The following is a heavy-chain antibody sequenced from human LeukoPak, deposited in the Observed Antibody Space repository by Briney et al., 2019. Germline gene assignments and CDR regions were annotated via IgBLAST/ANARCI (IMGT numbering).Heavy chain of an antibody. D-gene: IGHD6-25*01. V-gene: IGHV3-30*04. CDR3: ARDPSAGSES. CDR2: ISDDGSKK. Sequence: GGSLRLSCAASGFSFNTFAMHWVRQAPDKGLEWVAVISDDGSKKYHADSVKGRFTISRDNSENTLYLQMKSLRHEDTAVYYCARDPSAGSESWGQGTLVTVSS. CDR1: GFSFNTFA. J-gene: IGHJ4*02.